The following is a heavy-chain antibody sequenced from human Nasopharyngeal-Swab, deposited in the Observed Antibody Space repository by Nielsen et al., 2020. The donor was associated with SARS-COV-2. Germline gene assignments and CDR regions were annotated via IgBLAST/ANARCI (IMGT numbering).Heavy chain of an antibody. CDR3: ARGFQDIVVVAAAYRSGFGY. CDR2: INHSGST. V-gene: IGHV4-34*01. CDR1: GGSFSGYY. J-gene: IGHJ4*02. Sequence: SETLSLTCAVYGGSFSGYYWSWIRQPPGKGLEWIGEINHSGSTNYNPSLKSRVTISVDTSKNQFSLKLSSVTAADTAVYYCARGFQDIVVVAAAYRSGFGYWGQGTLVTVSS. D-gene: IGHD2-15*01.